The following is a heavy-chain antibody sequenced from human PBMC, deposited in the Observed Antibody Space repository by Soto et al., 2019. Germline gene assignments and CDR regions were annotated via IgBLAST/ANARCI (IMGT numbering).Heavy chain of an antibody. Sequence: PSETLSLTCAVYGGSFSGYYWSWIRQPPGKGLEWIGETNHSGSTNYNPSLKSRVTISVDTSKNQFSLKLSSVTAADTAVYYCARGIIREDILTGYSYDYWGQGTLVTVSS. J-gene: IGHJ4*02. CDR1: GGSFSGYY. V-gene: IGHV4-34*01. D-gene: IGHD3-9*01. CDR3: ARGIIREDILTGYSYDY. CDR2: TNHSGST.